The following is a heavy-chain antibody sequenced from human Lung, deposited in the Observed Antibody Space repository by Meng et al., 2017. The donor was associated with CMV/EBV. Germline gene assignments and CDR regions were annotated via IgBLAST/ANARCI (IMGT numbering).Heavy chain of an antibody. Sequence: QVQLQESGPGLVKPSVTLSLTFTVSGDSISSDIWWSWVRQPPGKGLEWIGEVYHRGDTNYNPSLKSRVDISVDKSKNQFYLSLFSVTAADTAVYYCGRDQGRELINHWGQGTLVTVSS. V-gene: IGHV4-4*02. J-gene: IGHJ4*02. CDR2: VYHRGDT. CDR1: GDSISSDIW. CDR3: GRDQGRELINH. D-gene: IGHD1-7*01.